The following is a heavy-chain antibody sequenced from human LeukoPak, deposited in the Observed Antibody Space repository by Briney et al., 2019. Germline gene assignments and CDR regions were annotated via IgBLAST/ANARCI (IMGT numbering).Heavy chain of an antibody. CDR2: IRYDGSNK. V-gene: IGHV3-33*06. Sequence: GRSLRLSCAASGFTFSSYGMHWVRQAPGKGLEWVAVIRYDGSNKYYADSVKGRFTISRDNSKNTLYLQMNSLRAEDTAVYYCAKGYGSGSYCIDYWGQGTLVTVSS. CDR1: GFTFSSYG. D-gene: IGHD3-10*01. J-gene: IGHJ4*02. CDR3: AKGYGSGSYCIDY.